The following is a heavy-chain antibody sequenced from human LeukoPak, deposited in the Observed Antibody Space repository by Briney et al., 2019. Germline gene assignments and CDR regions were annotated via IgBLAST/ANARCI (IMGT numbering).Heavy chain of an antibody. V-gene: IGHV4-39*01. D-gene: IGHD1-1*01. Sequence: SETLCLTCTVSGGSISSSSYYGGWIRQPPGKGLESIGSIYYSGSTYYNPSLKSRVTISVDTSKNQFSLKLSSVTAADTAVYYCARQKRVENWFYPWGQGTLVTVSS. J-gene: IGHJ5*02. CDR2: IYYSGST. CDR3: ARQKRVENWFYP. CDR1: GGSISSSSYY.